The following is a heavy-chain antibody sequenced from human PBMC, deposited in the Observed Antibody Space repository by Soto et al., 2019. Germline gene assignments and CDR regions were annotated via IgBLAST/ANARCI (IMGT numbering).Heavy chain of an antibody. V-gene: IGHV4-59*08. Sequence: QVQLQESGPGLLKPSETLSLTCTVSGGSIGSFYWSWIRQPPGKRLEWIGYIYYSGSTNYNPSLTSRLTLSVDTSKNQFSLNLKSVTAADTAVYYCARSYSDYGGSDNWGQGALVTVSS. CDR3: ARSYSDYGGSDN. CDR1: GGSIGSFY. D-gene: IGHD4-17*01. CDR2: IYYSGST. J-gene: IGHJ4*02.